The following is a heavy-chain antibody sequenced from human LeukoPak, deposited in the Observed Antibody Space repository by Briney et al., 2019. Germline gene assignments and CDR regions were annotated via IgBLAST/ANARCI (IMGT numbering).Heavy chain of an antibody. Sequence: PSETLSLTCSVSGGSIRSTTYYWSWIRQPPGKGLEWIGYIYYSGSTNYNPSLKSRVTISVDTSKNQFSLKLSSVTAADTAVYYCARSRGGYKNWGQGTLVTVSS. V-gene: IGHV4-61*01. CDR3: ARSRGGYKN. J-gene: IGHJ4*02. CDR1: GGSIRSTTYY. D-gene: IGHD5-24*01. CDR2: IYYSGST.